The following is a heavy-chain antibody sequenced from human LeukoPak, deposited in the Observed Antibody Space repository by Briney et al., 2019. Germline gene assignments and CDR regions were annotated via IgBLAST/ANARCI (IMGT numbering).Heavy chain of an antibody. Sequence: SETLSLTCTVSGYSISSGYYWGWIRQPPRKGLEWIGSIYHSGSTYYNPSLKSRVTISVDTSKNQFSLKLSSVTAADTAVYYCARGFRMGHDAFDIWGQGTMVTVSS. J-gene: IGHJ3*02. V-gene: IGHV4-38-2*02. CDR2: IYHSGST. CDR1: GYSISSGYY. CDR3: ARGFRMGHDAFDI. D-gene: IGHD3-16*01.